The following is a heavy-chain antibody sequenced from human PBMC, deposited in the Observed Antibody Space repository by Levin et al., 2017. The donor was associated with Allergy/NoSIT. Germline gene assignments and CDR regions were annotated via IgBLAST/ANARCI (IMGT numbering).Heavy chain of an antibody. Sequence: GGSLRLSCAASGFTFSNHAMNWVRRAPGKGLQWVAGISGNGGSTHYADAVKGRFTVSRAHSKDPMYFQINSLRAEDTALYYCAKELGNSIVWTVEVSGAVETWGQGTTVTVSA. CDR1: GFTFSNHA. CDR3: AKELGNSIVWTVEVSGAVET. D-gene: IGHD1-26*01. CDR2: ISGNGGST. V-gene: IGHV3-23*01. J-gene: IGHJ3*02.